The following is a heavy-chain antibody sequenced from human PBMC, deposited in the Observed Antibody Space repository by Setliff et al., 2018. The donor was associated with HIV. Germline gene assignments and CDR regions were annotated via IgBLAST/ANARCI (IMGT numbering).Heavy chain of an antibody. CDR1: GGSINSGTYY. CDR2: IYYSGST. CDR3: ARPLLRFLEWPPSWFDP. D-gene: IGHD3-3*01. J-gene: IGHJ5*02. Sequence: KPSETLSLTCTVSGGSINSGTYYWGWIRQPPGKGLEWIGSIYYSGSTYYNPSLKSRVTISIDTSKNQFSLKMSSVTAADTAMYYCARPLLRFLEWPPSWFDPWGQGTLVTVSS. V-gene: IGHV4-39*01.